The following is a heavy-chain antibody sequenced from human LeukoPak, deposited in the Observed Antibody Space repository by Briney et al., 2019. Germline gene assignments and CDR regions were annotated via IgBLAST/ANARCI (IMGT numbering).Heavy chain of an antibody. V-gene: IGHV4-31*03. CDR2: IYSSGGT. J-gene: IGHJ5*02. CDR1: GGSIGSGGFY. Sequence: PSETLSLTCTVSGGSIGSGGFYWSWIRQHPGKGLEWIGYIYSSGGTHYNPSLKSRVTISVYTSKNQFSLKLNSVTAADTAVYYCARDGTYYDFWSGYFGLLNPPAGEDAHNWFDPWGQGTLVTVSS. D-gene: IGHD3-3*01. CDR3: ARDGTYYDFWSGYFGLLNPPAGEDAHNWFDP.